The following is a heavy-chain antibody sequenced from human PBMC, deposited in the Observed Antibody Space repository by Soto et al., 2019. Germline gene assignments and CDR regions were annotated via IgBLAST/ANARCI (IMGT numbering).Heavy chain of an antibody. CDR3: AKGGSASARYFDA. D-gene: IGHD6-6*01. CDR2: ISYDGRNK. CDR1: GFSFNSYG. J-gene: IGHJ5*02. Sequence: QVQVVESGGGVVQPGRSLRLSCAASGFSFNSYGMHWVRQAPGKGLEWVAIISYDGRNKYYADSVKGRFTISRDSPRNTLYLEMNSLRAEDTAVYYCAKGGSASARYFDAWGQGAVVTVSS. V-gene: IGHV3-30*18.